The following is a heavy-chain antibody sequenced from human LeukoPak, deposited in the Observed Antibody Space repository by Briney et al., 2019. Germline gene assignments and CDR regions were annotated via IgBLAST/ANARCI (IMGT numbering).Heavy chain of an antibody. CDR1: GGSISSYY. V-gene: IGHV4-59*01. CDR2: IYYSGGT. CDR3: ARDRGSSSSGAFDI. J-gene: IGHJ3*02. Sequence: SETLSLTCTVSGGSISSYYWSWIRQPPGKGLEWIGYIYYSGGTNYNPSLKSRVTILVDTSKNQFSLKLSSVTAADTAVYYCARDRGSSSSGAFDIWGQGTMVTVSS. D-gene: IGHD6-6*01.